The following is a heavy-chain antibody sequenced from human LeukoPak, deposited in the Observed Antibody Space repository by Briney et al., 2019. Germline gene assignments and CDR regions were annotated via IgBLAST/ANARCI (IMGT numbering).Heavy chain of an antibody. D-gene: IGHD1-26*01. Sequence: PGGSLRLSCAASGFTFTTYWMSWVRQAPGKGLEWVANIKQDGTEKYYVDSVKGRFTISRDNAKNSLYLQMNSLRVEDTAVYYCARDNSVGETAWWFDPWGQGTLVTVSS. CDR3: ARDNSVGETAWWFDP. J-gene: IGHJ5*02. CDR1: GFTFTTYW. CDR2: IKQDGTEK. V-gene: IGHV3-7*03.